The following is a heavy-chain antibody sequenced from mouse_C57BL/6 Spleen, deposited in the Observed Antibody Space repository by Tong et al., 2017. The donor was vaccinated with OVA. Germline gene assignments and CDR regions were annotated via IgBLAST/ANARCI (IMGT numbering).Heavy chain of an antibody. CDR1: GFTFSDYY. CDR3: ASSIDSSGYVGFAY. CDR2: ISNGGGST. D-gene: IGHD3-2*02. Sequence: EVQLQESGGGLVKPGGSLKLSCAASGFTFSDYYMYWVRQTPEKRLEWVAYISNGGGSTYYPDTVKGRFTISRDNAKNTLYLQMSRLKSEDTAMYYCASSIDSSGYVGFAYWGQGTLVTVSA. J-gene: IGHJ3*01. V-gene: IGHV5-12*01.